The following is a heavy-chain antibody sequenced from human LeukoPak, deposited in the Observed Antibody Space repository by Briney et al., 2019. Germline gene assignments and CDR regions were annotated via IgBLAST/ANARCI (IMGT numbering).Heavy chain of an antibody. D-gene: IGHD2-15*01. J-gene: IGHJ4*02. CDR1: GFTFSSYG. Sequence: GGSLRLSCAASGFTFSSYGMHWVRQAPGKGLEWVAVISYDGSNKYYADSVKGRFTISRDNSKNTLYLQMNSLRAEDTAVYYCARVGHCSGGSCLNYYFDYWGQGTLVTVSS. CDR2: ISYDGSNK. CDR3: ARVGHCSGGSCLNYYFDY. V-gene: IGHV3-30*03.